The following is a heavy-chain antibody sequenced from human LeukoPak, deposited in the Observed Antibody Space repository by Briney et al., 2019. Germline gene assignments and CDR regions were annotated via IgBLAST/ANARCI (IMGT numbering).Heavy chain of an antibody. CDR3: ARDGGVSSGSTPEYYYYGMDV. CDR2: IIPILGIA. CDR1: GGTFSSYA. Sequence: SVKVSCKVSGGTFSSYAISWVRQAPGQGLEWMGRIIPILGIANYAQKFQGRVTITADKSTSTAYMELSSLRSEDTAVYYCARDGGVSSGSTPEYYYYGMDVWGQGTTVTVSS. V-gene: IGHV1-69*04. D-gene: IGHD3-22*01. J-gene: IGHJ6*02.